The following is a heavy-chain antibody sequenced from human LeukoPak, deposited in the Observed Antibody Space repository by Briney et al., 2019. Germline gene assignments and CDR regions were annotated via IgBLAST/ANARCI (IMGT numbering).Heavy chain of an antibody. CDR3: ARDVGQYCSGGSCYPLDY. V-gene: IGHV1-18*04. Sequence: ASVKVSCKTSGYTFTSHGISWVRQAPGQGLEWMGWVNPNNGNTDYAQRLQGRLTVTKDTSTSTAYMELRSLRSDDTALYYCARDVGQYCSGGSCYPLDYWGQGTLVTVSS. D-gene: IGHD2-15*01. CDR1: GYTFTSHG. J-gene: IGHJ4*02. CDR2: VNPNNGNT.